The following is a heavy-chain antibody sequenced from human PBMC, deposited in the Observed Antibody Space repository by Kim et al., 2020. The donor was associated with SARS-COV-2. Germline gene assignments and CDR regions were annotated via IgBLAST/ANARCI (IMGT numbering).Heavy chain of an antibody. Sequence: KSDSDSVKGRFTISRDHSKSTLDLQMNSQRAEDTAVYFCARGDTGSYYFAYWGQGTLVTVSS. CDR2: K. V-gene: IGHV3-30*01. D-gene: IGHD1-26*01. J-gene: IGHJ4*02. CDR3: ARGDTGSYYFAY.